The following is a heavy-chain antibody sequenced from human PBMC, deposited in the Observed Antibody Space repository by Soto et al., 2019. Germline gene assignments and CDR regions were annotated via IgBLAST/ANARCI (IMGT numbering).Heavy chain of an antibody. CDR3: ARSSNDYYYYYGMDV. CDR2: ISSSSSYI. J-gene: IGHJ6*02. V-gene: IGHV3-21*01. CDR1: GFTFSSYS. Sequence: GGSLRLSCAASGFTFSSYSMNWVRQAPGKGLEWVSSISSSSSYIYYADSVKGRFTISRDNAKNSLYLQMNSLRAEDTAVYYCARSSNDYYYYYGMDVWGQGTTVTVSS. D-gene: IGHD2-15*01.